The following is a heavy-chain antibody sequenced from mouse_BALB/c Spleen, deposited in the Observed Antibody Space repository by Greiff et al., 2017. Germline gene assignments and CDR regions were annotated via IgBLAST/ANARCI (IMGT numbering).Heavy chain of an antibody. D-gene: IGHD2-4*01. CDR2: ISYDGSN. CDR3: ARYYDYDEGWFAY. V-gene: IGHV3-6*02. Sequence: EVKLVESGPGLVKPSQSLSLTCSVTGYSITSGYYWNWIRQFPGNKLEWMGYISYDGSNNYNPSLKNRISITRDTSKNQFFLKLNSVTTEDTATYYCARYYDYDEGWFAYWGQGTLVTVSA. CDR1: GYSITSGYY. J-gene: IGHJ3*01.